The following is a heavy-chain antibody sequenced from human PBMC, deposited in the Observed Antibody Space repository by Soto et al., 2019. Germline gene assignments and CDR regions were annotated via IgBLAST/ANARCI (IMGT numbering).Heavy chain of an antibody. D-gene: IGHD4-17*01. CDR2: IYHSGST. J-gene: IGHJ4*02. CDR1: GGSISSGGYS. CDR3: ARSDYGEHFDY. V-gene: IGHV4-30-2*01. Sequence: SETLSLTCAVSGGSISSGGYSWSWIRQPPGKGLEWIGYIYHSGSTYYNPSLKSRVTISVDRSKNQFSLKLSSVTAADTAVYYCARSDYGEHFDYWGQGTVVTVS.